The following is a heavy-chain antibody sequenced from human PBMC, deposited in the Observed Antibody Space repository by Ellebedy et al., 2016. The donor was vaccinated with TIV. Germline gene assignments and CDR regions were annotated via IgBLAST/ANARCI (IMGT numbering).Heavy chain of an antibody. CDR3: ASHRVSTYGPYDH. CDR2: MNRSEST. CDR1: GRAFSGNY. D-gene: IGHD3-10*01. Sequence: MPSEILSLTCGIYGRAFSGNYWRWVRRAPGKGLEWIGEMNRSESTNYNPSLKSPVTISVDTSKNQFSLKLCSLSAADTAVYCCASHRVSTYGPYDHWGQGTLISVSS. V-gene: IGHV4-34*01. J-gene: IGHJ4*02.